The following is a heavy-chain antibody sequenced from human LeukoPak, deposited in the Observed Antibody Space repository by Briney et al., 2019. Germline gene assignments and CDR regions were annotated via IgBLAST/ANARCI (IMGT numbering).Heavy chain of an antibody. D-gene: IGHD4-23*01. Sequence: KPSETLSLTCTVSSGYIITSGHYWGWIRQPPGKGLEWIGSVYYTGVTSTNPFFRSRMSISVDTSKNQFSLNLTSVTAADAAVYYCARERSSSGGHNWFDPWGQGTLVTVSS. CDR1: SGYIITSGHY. J-gene: IGHJ5*02. CDR2: VYYTGVT. CDR3: ARERSSSGGHNWFDP. V-gene: IGHV4-39*07.